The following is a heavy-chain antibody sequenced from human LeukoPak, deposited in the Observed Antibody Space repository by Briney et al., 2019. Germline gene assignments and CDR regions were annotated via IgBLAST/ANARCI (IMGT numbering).Heavy chain of an antibody. CDR1: GGSISSGGYY. CDR2: IYYSGST. V-gene: IGHV4-31*03. J-gene: IGHJ4*02. D-gene: IGHD2-2*01. Sequence: SETLSLTCTVSGGSISSGGYYSSWIRQHPGKGLEWIGYIYYSGSTYYNPSLKSRVTISVDTSKNQFSLKLSSVTAADTAVYYCARDGPAASFDYWGQGTLVTVSS. CDR3: ARDGPAASFDY.